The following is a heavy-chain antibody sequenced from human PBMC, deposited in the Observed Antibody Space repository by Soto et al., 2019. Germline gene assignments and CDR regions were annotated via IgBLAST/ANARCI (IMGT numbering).Heavy chain of an antibody. CDR1: GGSISNFY. CDR2: IFDGGNT. D-gene: IGHD3-10*01. Sequence: SETLSLTCTVSGGSISNFYCSWIRQPPGQGLEWIGYIFDGGNTKYNPSLNTRVTISVDTSKNLCSLRLSSVTAADTAVYYCAADFFGSGSSHSGRYYHGMDVWGQGTTVTVSS. J-gene: IGHJ6*02. CDR3: AADFFGSGSSHSGRYYHGMDV. V-gene: IGHV4-59*01.